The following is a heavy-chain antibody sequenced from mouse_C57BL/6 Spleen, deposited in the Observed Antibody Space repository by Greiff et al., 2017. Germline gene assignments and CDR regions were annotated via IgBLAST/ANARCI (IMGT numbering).Heavy chain of an antibody. V-gene: IGHV5-4*01. J-gene: IGHJ2*01. CDR1: GFTFSSYA. Sequence: EVQVVESGGGLVKPGGSLKLSCAASGFTFSSYAMSWVRQTPEKRLEWVATISDGGSYTYYPDNVKGRFTISRDNAKNNLYLQMSHLKSEDTAMYYCAREASYGSSYDYWGQGTTLTVSS. CDR2: ISDGGSYT. D-gene: IGHD1-1*01. CDR3: AREASYGSSYDY.